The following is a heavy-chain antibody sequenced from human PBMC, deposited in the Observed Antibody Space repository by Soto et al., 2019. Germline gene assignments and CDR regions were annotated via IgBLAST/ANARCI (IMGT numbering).Heavy chain of an antibody. V-gene: IGHV1-18*01. CDR1: GYTFTSYG. CDR2: ISAYNGNT. Sequence: QVQLVQSGAEVKKPGASVKVSCKASGYTFTSYGISWVRQAPGQGLEWMGWISAYNGNTNYAQKLQGRVTMTTDTSTSTAYMELRSLRSDDTAVYYCARGPSLLLWFGELLAPDYFDYWGQGTLVTVSS. J-gene: IGHJ4*02. CDR3: ARGPSLLLWFGELLAPDYFDY. D-gene: IGHD3-10*01.